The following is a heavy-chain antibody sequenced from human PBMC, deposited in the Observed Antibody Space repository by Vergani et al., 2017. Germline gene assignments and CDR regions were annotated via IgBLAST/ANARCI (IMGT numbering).Heavy chain of an antibody. CDR1: GYSFTSYW. Sequence: EVQLVQSGAEVKKPGESLRISCKGSGYSFTSYWISWVRQMPGKGLEWMGRIDPSDSYTNYSPSFQGHVTIPADKSIGTAYLQWSSLKASDTAMYYCARHGGVTMVRGVIIYGYGMDVWGQGTTVTVSS. J-gene: IGHJ6*02. CDR3: ARHGGVTMVRGVIIYGYGMDV. D-gene: IGHD3-10*01. V-gene: IGHV5-10-1*01. CDR2: IDPSDSYT.